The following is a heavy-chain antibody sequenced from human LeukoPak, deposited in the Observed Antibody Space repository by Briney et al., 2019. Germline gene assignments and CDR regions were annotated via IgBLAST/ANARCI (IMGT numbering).Heavy chain of an antibody. Sequence: PGGSLRLSCAASGFTFSDYYMSWIRQAPGKGLEWVSYISSTSSYTNYADSVKGRFTISRDNAKNSLHLQMNSLRAEDTAVFYCARDGTYTDYDPDFDIWGQGTLVTVSS. CDR2: ISSTSSYT. J-gene: IGHJ4*02. D-gene: IGHD5-12*01. V-gene: IGHV3-11*06. CDR3: ARDGTYTDYDPDFDI. CDR1: GFTFSDYY.